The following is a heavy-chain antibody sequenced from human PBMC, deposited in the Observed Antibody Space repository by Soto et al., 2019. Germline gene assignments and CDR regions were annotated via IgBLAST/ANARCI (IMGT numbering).Heavy chain of an antibody. V-gene: IGHV3-23*01. Sequence: QPGGSLRLSCAASGFTFSSYAMTWVRQAPGKGLEWVSGISGSDASTYYAWYAASVKGRFSISRDNSNNMLYLQMSSLRAEDTAIYFCAKGHHSSTTSYLDYWGQGTLVTVS. CDR3: AKGHHSSTTSYLDY. CDR1: GFTFSSYA. J-gene: IGHJ4*02. CDR2: ISGSDAST. D-gene: IGHD2-2*01.